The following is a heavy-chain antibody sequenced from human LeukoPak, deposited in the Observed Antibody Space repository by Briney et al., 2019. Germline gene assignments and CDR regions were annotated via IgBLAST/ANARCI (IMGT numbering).Heavy chain of an antibody. D-gene: IGHD3-3*01. J-gene: IGHJ5*02. CDR2: ISAYNGST. V-gene: IGHV1-18*01. CDR3: ARDRGYDFWSGYYGWWFDP. CDR1: GYTFTSYG. Sequence: ASVKVSCKASGYTFTSYGISWVRQAPGQGLEWMGWISAYNGSTNYAQKLQGRVTMTTDTSTSTAYMELRSLRSDDTAVYYCARDRGYDFWSGYYGWWFDPWGQGTLVTVSS.